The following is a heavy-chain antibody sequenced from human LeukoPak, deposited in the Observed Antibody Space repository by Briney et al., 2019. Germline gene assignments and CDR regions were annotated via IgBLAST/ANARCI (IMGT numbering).Heavy chain of an antibody. J-gene: IGHJ4*02. V-gene: IGHV1-69*04. D-gene: IGHD3-10*01. CDR2: IIPILGIA. CDR3: ARAYGSGSSSDY. Sequence: SVKASCKASGYTFTSYGISWVRQAPGQGLEWMGRIIPILGIANYAQKFQGRVTIIADKSTSTAYMELSSLRSEDTAVYYCARAYGSGSSSDYWGQGTLVTVSS. CDR1: GYTFTSYG.